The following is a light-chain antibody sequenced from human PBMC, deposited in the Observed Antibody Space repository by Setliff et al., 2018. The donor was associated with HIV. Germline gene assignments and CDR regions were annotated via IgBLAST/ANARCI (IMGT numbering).Light chain of an antibody. CDR1: SSDVGDYNY. CDR3: SSYTSSSPPYV. CDR2: DVS. J-gene: IGLJ1*01. Sequence: QSVLTQPASVSGSPGQSITISCTGTSSDVGDYNYVSWYQQHPGKAPKLMIYDVSKRPSGVSNRFSGSKSGNTASLTISGLQAEDEADYYCSSYTSSSPPYVFGTGTKVTVL. V-gene: IGLV2-14*03.